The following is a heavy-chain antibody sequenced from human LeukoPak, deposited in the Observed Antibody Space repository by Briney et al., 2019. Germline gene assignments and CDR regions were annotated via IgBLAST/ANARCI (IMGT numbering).Heavy chain of an antibody. V-gene: IGHV1-69*13. J-gene: IGHJ4*02. D-gene: IGHD6-19*01. CDR3: ARESGWYSTWIDY. CDR2: IIPIFGTA. CDR1: GGTFSSYA. Sequence: SVKVPCKASGGTFSSYAISWVRQAPGQGLEWMGGIIPIFGTANYAQKFQGRVTITADESTSTAYMELSSLRSEDTAVYYCARESGWYSTWIDYWGQGTLVTVSS.